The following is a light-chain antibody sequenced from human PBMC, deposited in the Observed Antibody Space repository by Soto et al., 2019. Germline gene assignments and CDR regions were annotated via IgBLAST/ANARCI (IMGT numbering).Light chain of an antibody. CDR2: DAS. CDR3: QQYETLPYT. V-gene: IGKV1-33*01. J-gene: IGKJ2*01. Sequence: DIQMTQSPSSVSASVGDRVTITCQASHDINNNLNWYQRKPGKAPKLLIYDASNLEAGVSFRFRASGSGTDFSFTIISLQPEDFATYYCQQYETLPYTFGQGTKLEIK. CDR1: HDINNN.